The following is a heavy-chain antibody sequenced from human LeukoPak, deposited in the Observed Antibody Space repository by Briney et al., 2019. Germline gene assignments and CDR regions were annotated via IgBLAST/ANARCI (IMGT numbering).Heavy chain of an antibody. CDR1: GFTFSSYA. V-gene: IGHV3-30-3*02. Sequence: GRSLRLSCAASGFTFSSYAMHWVRQAPGKGLEWVAVISYDGSNKYYADSVKGRFTISRDNSKNTLYLQMNSLRAEDTAVYYCVQGPPAEPRDSFDWLFSHPFDYWGQGTLVTVSS. D-gene: IGHD3-9*01. CDR2: ISYDGSNK. J-gene: IGHJ4*02. CDR3: VQGPPAEPRDSFDWLFSHPFDY.